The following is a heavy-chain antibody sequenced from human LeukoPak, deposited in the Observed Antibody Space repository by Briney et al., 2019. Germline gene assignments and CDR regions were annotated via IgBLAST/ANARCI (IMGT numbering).Heavy chain of an antibody. Sequence: SETLSLTCAVYGASFSGYYWSWIRQPPGKGLEWIGYIYYSGSTNYNPSLKSRVTISVDTSKNQFSLKLSSVTAADTAVYYCARYVWGSYPTFEDYWGQGTLVTVSS. CDR3: ARYVWGSYPTFEDY. V-gene: IGHV4-59*01. D-gene: IGHD3-16*02. CDR1: GASFSGYY. J-gene: IGHJ4*02. CDR2: IYYSGST.